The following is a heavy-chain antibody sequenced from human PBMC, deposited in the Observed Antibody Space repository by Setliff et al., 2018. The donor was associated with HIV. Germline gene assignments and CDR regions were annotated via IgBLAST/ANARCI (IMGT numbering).Heavy chain of an antibody. Sequence: SETLSLTCAVYGGSFSGYYWSWIRQPPGKGLEWIGEINHSGSTNYNPSLKSRVTISVDTSKNQFSLKLSSVTAADTAVYYCARVRIAARPFCWFDPWGQGTPVTVSS. J-gene: IGHJ5*02. CDR3: ARVRIAARPFCWFDP. CDR1: GGSFSGYY. D-gene: IGHD6-6*01. V-gene: IGHV4-34*01. CDR2: INHSGST.